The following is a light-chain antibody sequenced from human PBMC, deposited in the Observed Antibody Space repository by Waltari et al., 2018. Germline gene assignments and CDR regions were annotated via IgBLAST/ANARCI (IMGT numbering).Light chain of an antibody. CDR3: SSYAGIKNYVL. J-gene: IGLJ2*01. Sequence: QSALPQPPSASGSPGQPVTISSTGTRRDIGSYNSVPWYQQHPARAPKLIIHGVTHRPSGVPERFSASKSGNTASLTVSGLQAEDEAKYYCSSYAGIKNYVLFGGGTQLTVL. CDR1: RRDIGSYNS. CDR2: GVT. V-gene: IGLV2-8*01.